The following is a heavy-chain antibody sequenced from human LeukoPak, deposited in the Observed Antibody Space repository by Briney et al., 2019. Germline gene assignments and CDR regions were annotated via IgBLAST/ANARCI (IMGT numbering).Heavy chain of an antibody. Sequence: PSGTLSLTCAVSGDSISSSNWWSWVRQPPGKGLEWIGEIYHTGNTNYNPSLKSRVTISVDTPKNQFSLKLSSVTAADTAVYFCASGNSYVWDYWGQGTLVTVSS. CDR1: GDSISSSNW. CDR3: ASGNSYVWDY. CDR2: IYHTGNT. J-gene: IGHJ4*02. V-gene: IGHV4-4*02. D-gene: IGHD1-26*01.